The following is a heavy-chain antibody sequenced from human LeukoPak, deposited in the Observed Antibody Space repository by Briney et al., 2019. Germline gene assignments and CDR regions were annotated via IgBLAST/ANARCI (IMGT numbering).Heavy chain of an antibody. V-gene: IGHV3-23*01. CDR1: GFTFNRYS. Sequence: GSLRLSCAASGFTFNRYSMSWVRQAPGKGLEWVSTISGGSGVTTYFADSVKGRFIISRDNSKNTLYLQMNSLGAEDTAVYYCLIAVAGKGYWGQGTLVTVSS. CDR2: ISGGSGVTT. CDR3: LIAVAGKGY. D-gene: IGHD6-19*01. J-gene: IGHJ4*02.